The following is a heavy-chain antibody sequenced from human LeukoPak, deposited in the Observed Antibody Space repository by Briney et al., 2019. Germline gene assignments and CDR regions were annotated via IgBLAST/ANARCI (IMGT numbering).Heavy chain of an antibody. J-gene: IGHJ3*02. CDR3: ARDQHAFDI. V-gene: IGHV3-33*01. CDR1: GFTFSDYG. CDR2: IWYDGSDK. Sequence: PGGSLRLSCGASGFTFSDYGMHWVRQAPGKGLEWVAVIWYDGSDKYYADSVKGRFTISRDNSKNTLYLQVNSLRAEDTAVYYCARDQHAFDIWGQGTMVTVSS.